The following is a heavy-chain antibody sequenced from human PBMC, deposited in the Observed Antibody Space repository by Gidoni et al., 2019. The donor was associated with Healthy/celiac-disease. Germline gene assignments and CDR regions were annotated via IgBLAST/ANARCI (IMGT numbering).Heavy chain of an antibody. CDR3: ARAKEELDTARKTFDY. CDR1: GGSISSYY. J-gene: IGHJ4*02. V-gene: IGHV4-59*01. CDR2: IYYSGST. Sequence: QVQLQESGPGLVKPSETLSLTCTVSGGSISSYYWSWIRQPPGKGLEWIGYIYYSGSTNYNPSLKSRVTISVDTSKNQFSLKLSSVTAADTAVYYCARAKEELDTARKTFDYWGQGTLVTVSS. D-gene: IGHD5-18*01.